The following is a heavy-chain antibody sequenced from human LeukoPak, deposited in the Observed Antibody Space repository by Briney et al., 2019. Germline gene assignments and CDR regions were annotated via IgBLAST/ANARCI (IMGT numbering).Heavy chain of an antibody. CDR1: GFSFSTYG. D-gene: IGHD3-10*01. J-gene: IGHJ4*02. CDR2: IVGGGSDRT. CDR3: AREMYGSGLYYFDY. V-gene: IGHV3-48*03. Sequence: GGSQRLSRASSGFSFSTYGMVWVRQAPGKGLEWVSHIVGGGSDRTYYADSVKGRFTVSRENAKNSLYLHMNSLRAEDTAVYYCAREMYGSGLYYFDYWGQGTLVTVSS.